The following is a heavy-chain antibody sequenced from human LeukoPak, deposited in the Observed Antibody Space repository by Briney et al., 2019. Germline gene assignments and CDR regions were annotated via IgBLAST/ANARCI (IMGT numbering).Heavy chain of an antibody. V-gene: IGHV1-18*01. Sequence: ASVKVSCKSSGYTFNSYGITWVRQAPGQGLEWMGWIHTYNGHTNYAQKLQGRVTMTTDTSTSTAYMELRSLRSDDTAVYYCARDRVWFGELSGTQNWFDPWGQGTLVTVSS. CDR2: IHTYNGHT. J-gene: IGHJ5*02. D-gene: IGHD3-10*01. CDR3: ARDRVWFGELSGTQNWFDP. CDR1: GYTFNSYG.